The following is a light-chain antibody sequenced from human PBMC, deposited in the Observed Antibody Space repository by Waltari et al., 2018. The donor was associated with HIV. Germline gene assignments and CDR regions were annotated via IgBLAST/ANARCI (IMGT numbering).Light chain of an antibody. Sequence: QSVLTQSPSASGTPGQRVTISSSGSTSNIGSNYVYWYQQLPGTAPKLPTDRNDRRPSGVPDRFSGSNAGISASLAVSGLRSEDEADYYCAAWDSSLSGLKWVFGGGTKLTVL. J-gene: IGLJ3*02. CDR2: RND. V-gene: IGLV1-47*01. CDR1: TSNIGSNY. CDR3: AAWDSSLSGLKWV.